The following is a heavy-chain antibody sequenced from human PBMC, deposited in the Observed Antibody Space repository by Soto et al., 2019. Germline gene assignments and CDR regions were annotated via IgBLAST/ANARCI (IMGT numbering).Heavy chain of an antibody. J-gene: IGHJ4*02. Sequence: QVQLVQSGVEVKKPGASVKVSCQASGYTFTNYGITWLRQAPGQGLEWMGWVSAYNRNTNYAQRFQDRVTMTKDTSKITAYMELRNLKSDDTAIYFGARERQYEPLLYWGQGTLVTVSS. D-gene: IGHD2-2*01. CDR2: VSAYNRNT. V-gene: IGHV1-18*01. CDR1: GYTFTNYG. CDR3: ARERQYEPLLY.